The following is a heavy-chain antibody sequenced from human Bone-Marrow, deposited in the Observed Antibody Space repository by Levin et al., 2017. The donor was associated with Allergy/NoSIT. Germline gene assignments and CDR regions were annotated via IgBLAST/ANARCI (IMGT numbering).Heavy chain of an antibody. V-gene: IGHV3-20*04. Sequence: GESLKISCAASGFIFDQHGMSWVRQAPGKGLEWVSGINWNGDSMDYADSVKGRFTISRDNGRNSLYLQMNGLRAADTALYYCARVRQAGYYESTGSYRVTLWYFDLWGRGTLVTVSS. CDR2: INWNGDSM. D-gene: IGHD3-22*01. CDR3: ARVRQAGYYESTGSYRVTLWYFDL. J-gene: IGHJ2*01. CDR1: GFIFDQHG.